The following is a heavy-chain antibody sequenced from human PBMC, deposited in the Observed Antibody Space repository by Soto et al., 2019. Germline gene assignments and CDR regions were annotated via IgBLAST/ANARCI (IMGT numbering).Heavy chain of an antibody. V-gene: IGHV3-7*03. D-gene: IGHD3-22*01. J-gene: IGHJ4*02. Sequence: LRLSCVASRFTFSNYWISWVRQAPWKGLQWVANINRDGSEKYYVDSLKGRFTISRDNAENSLYLEMNTLRAEDTAVYYCARAPDGSGSYYYFDSWGQGTLVTVSS. CDR1: RFTFSNYW. CDR2: INRDGSEK. CDR3: ARAPDGSGSYYYFDS.